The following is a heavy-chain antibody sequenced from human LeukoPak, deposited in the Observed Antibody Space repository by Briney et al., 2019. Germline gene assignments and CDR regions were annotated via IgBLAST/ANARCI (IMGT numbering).Heavy chain of an antibody. CDR3: AKDQLNRFCSSGSCSITHDS. D-gene: IGHD2-15*01. V-gene: IGHV3-30*18. J-gene: IGHJ4*02. CDR2: ISYDESNK. Sequence: GGSLRLSCAASTFTFSNYGMHWVRQAPGKGLEWVAVISYDESNKYYADSVKGRFTISRDNSKNTLYLQMNSLRAEDTAVYYCAKDQLNRFCSSGSCSITHDSWGQGTLVTVSS. CDR1: TFTFSNYG.